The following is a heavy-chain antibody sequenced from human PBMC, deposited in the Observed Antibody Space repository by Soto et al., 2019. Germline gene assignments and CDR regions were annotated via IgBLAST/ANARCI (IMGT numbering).Heavy chain of an antibody. CDR3: ARDYLERGGY. V-gene: IGHV1-3*01. J-gene: IGHJ4*02. CDR2: INAGNGNT. Sequence: QVQLVQSGAEVKKPGASVKVSRKASGYTFTSYAMHWVRQAPGQRLEWMGWINAGNGNTKYSQKFQGRVTITRDTSASTAYMELSSLRSEDTAVYYCARDYLERGGYWGQGTLVTVSS. D-gene: IGHD1-1*01. CDR1: GYTFTSYA.